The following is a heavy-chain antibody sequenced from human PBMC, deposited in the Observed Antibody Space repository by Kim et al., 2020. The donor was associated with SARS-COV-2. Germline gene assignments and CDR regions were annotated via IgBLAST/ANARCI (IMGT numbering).Heavy chain of an antibody. J-gene: IGHJ3*01. V-gene: IGHV3-21*01. CDR1: GFTFGSYS. CDR3: AREARRRVRDRESADAFDV. Sequence: GGSLRLSCAASGFTFGSYSMNWVRQAPGKGLEWISGISISCTYAVYADSLKGRITISRDNAREILYLQISGLTADDTAVYYCAREARRRVRDRESADAFDVWGQGTLLIVSS. D-gene: IGHD3-3*01. CDR2: ISISCTYA.